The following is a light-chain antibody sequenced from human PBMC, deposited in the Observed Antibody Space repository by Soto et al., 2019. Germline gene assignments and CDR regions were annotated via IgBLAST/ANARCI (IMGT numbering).Light chain of an antibody. Sequence: QSALTQPASVSGSPGQSITISCTGTSSDVGSYNLVSWYQQHPGKAPKLMIYEGSKRPSGVSNRFSGSKSGNTASLTISGLQAEDEADYYCCSYADSSTWVFGGGTKL. CDR3: CSYADSSTWV. V-gene: IGLV2-23*01. CDR2: EGS. J-gene: IGLJ3*02. CDR1: SSDVGSYNL.